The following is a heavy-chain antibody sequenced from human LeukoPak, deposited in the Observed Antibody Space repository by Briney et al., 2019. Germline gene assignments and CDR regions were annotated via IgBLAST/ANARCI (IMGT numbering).Heavy chain of an antibody. CDR3: AVVQQLGSHYFDY. J-gene: IGHJ4*02. V-gene: IGHV1-69*05. D-gene: IGHD6-13*01. CDR2: IIPIFGTA. Sequence: ASVKVSCKASGGTFSSYAISWVRQAPGQGLEWMGRIIPIFGTANYAQKFQGRVTITTDESTSTAYMELSSLRSEDTAVYYCAVVQQLGSHYFDYWGQGTLVTVSS. CDR1: GGTFSSYA.